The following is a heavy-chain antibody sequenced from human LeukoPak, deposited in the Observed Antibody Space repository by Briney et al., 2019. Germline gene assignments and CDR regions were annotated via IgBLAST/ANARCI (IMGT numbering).Heavy chain of an antibody. CDR1: GGSISSYY. CDR2: IYYSGST. Sequence: SETLSLTCTVSGGSISSYYWSWIRQPPGKGLEWVGYIYYSGSTNYNPSLKSRVTISVDTSKNQFSLKLSSVTAADTAVYYCARGDTAPYGSGSYPDYWGQGTLVTVSS. CDR3: ARGDTAPYGSGSYPDY. D-gene: IGHD3-10*01. J-gene: IGHJ4*02. V-gene: IGHV4-59*01.